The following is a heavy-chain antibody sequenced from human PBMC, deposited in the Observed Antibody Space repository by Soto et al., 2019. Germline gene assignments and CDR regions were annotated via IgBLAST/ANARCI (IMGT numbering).Heavy chain of an antibody. Sequence: SETLSLTCTVSGASITYGGYSWSWIRQTPGKGLEWIGYINHLETTFYNPSFESRLTLSIDRAKNQFSLNLPSMSAADRAVYSCARGGGSDSFDYWGQGILVTVSS. CDR3: ARGGGSDSFDY. J-gene: IGHJ4*02. CDR2: INHLETT. V-gene: IGHV4-30-2*01. D-gene: IGHD1-26*01. CDR1: GASITYGGYS.